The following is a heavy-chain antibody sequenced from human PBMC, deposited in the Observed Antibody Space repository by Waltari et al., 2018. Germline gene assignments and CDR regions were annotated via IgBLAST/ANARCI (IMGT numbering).Heavy chain of an antibody. CDR1: GFAFSGQA. CDR2: IRTKGSNYAT. D-gene: IGHD3-3*01. CDR3: VSTINGVVQGY. V-gene: IGHV3-73*01. J-gene: IGHJ4*02. Sequence: EVQLLEYGGGLVQPGTSLRLPCSASGFAFSGQAMHWARQCPGKGLEWVGRIRTKGSNYATSYGASLTGRFSISRDDSKNMAYLQMNSLNTDDTAVYYCVSTINGVVQGYWGQGTLVSVSS.